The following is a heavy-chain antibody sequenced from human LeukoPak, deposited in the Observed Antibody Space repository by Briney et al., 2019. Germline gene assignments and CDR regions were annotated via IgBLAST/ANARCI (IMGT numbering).Heavy chain of an antibody. CDR1: GFTFSDYY. J-gene: IGHJ3*02. Sequence: GGSLRLSWAASGFTFSDYYMSWTRQAPGKGLEWVAYISSSGSTRYYADSGKGRFTISRDNAKNSLYPQMNSLRAQDTAVYYCASEGKDTAMSKGGDDAFDIWGQGTMVTVSS. CDR2: ISSSGSTR. CDR3: ASEGKDTAMSKGGDDAFDI. D-gene: IGHD5-18*01. V-gene: IGHV3-11*01.